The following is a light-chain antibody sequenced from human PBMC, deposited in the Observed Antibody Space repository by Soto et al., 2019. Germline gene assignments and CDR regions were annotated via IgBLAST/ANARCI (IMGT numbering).Light chain of an antibody. CDR3: QQYNIYPWT. CDR1: QSLSSS. V-gene: IGKV1-5*01. J-gene: IGKJ1*01. Sequence: DIQMTQPPSTLSASVGDRVTITCRASQSLSSSLAWYQLKPGKAPKILIFDASNLERGVPSRFSGSGSGTEFTLTNSSLQPDDFATYYCQQYNIYPWTFGQGTKVDIK. CDR2: DAS.